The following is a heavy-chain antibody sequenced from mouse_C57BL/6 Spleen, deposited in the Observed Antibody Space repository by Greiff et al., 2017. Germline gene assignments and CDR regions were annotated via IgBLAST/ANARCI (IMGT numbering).Heavy chain of an antibody. J-gene: IGHJ4*01. Sequence: LQESGAELVRPGASVTLSCKASGYTFTDYEMHWVKQTPVHGLEWIGAIDPETGGTAYNQKFKGKAILTADKSSSTAYMELRSLTSEDSAVYYCTRGYAMDYWGQGTSVTVSS. CDR1: GYTFTDYE. CDR3: TRGYAMDY. CDR2: IDPETGGT. V-gene: IGHV1-15*01.